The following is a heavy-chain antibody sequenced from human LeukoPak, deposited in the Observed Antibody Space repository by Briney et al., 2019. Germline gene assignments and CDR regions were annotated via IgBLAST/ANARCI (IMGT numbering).Heavy chain of an antibody. J-gene: IGHJ4*02. CDR1: GYTFTGYY. CDR3: SREDY. Sequence: ASVKVSCKTSGYTFTGYYLHWVRQAPGQGLEWVGWINPNSGGTHYAQKFQGRVTMTRDTSITTVYMELSRLRSDDTAVHYCSREDYWGQGTLVTVSS. V-gene: IGHV1-2*02. CDR2: INPNSGGT.